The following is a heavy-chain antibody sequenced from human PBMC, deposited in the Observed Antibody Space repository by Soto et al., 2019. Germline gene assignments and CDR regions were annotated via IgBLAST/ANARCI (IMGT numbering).Heavy chain of an antibody. Sequence: PSQTLSLTCAISGDSVSSNSAAWNWIRQSPSRGLEWLGRTYYRSKWYNDYAVSVKSRITINPDTSKNQFSLQLNSVTPEDTAVYYCAGASSSGYAFWPDDAFDIRGQGTMVTVSS. CDR3: AGASSSGYAFWPDDAFDI. J-gene: IGHJ3*02. V-gene: IGHV6-1*01. D-gene: IGHD3-22*01. CDR2: TYYRSKWYN. CDR1: GDSVSSNSAA.